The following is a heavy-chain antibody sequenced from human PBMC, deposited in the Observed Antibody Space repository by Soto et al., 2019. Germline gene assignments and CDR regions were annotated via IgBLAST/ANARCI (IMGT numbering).Heavy chain of an antibody. D-gene: IGHD1-20*01. J-gene: IGHJ4*02. CDR2: ISYDGSNK. CDR1: GFTFSSYG. Sequence: QVQLVESGGGVVQPGRSLRLSCAASGFTFSSYGMHWVRQAPGKGLEWVAVISYDGSNKYYADSVKGRFTISRDNSKNTLYLQMNSLRAEDTAVYYCAKDDRVNWNDAYFDYWGQGTLVTVSS. CDR3: AKDDRVNWNDAYFDY. V-gene: IGHV3-30*18.